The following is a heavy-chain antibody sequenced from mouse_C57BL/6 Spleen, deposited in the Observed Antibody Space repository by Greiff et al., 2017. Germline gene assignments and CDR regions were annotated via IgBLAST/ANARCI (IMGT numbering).Heavy chain of an antibody. D-gene: IGHD1-1*01. Sequence: VQLQQSGPGLVAPSQSLSITCTVSGFSLTSYGVSWVRQPPGKGLGWLGVIWGDGSKNYHSAPISRPSISKDNSKSQVFIKLNSVQTDDTATYYGAKGPITTVVYMGGWGQGASVTVSS. CDR1: GFSLTSYG. J-gene: IGHJ4*01. CDR2: IWGDGSK. V-gene: IGHV2-3*01. CDR3: AKGPITTVVYMGG.